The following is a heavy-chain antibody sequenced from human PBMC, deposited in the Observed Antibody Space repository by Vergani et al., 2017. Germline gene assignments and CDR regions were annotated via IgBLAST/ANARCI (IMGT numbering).Heavy chain of an antibody. J-gene: IGHJ6*02. CDR1: GFTFNHYA. Sequence: EVQLLESGGDLVQPGGSLRLSCAASGFTFNHYAMNWVRQAPGKGLEWVSGISGSGGSTYYADYVKGRFTISRDSSKNTLYLQMNSLSAGDTAVYYCAKANPRNSGYDYLCYYHAMDVWGQGTTVTVSS. V-gene: IGHV3-23*01. D-gene: IGHD5-12*01. CDR3: AKANPRNSGYDYLCYYHAMDV. CDR2: ISGSGGST.